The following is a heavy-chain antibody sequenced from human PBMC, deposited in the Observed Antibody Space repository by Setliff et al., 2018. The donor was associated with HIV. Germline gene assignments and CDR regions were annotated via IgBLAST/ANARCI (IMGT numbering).Heavy chain of an antibody. Sequence: NPSETLSLTCTVSGGSISTSNWWHWVRQPPGKGLEWIGEIYYVGNMNYNPSLKSRVTISLDTSKNQFSLKLSSVTAADTAVYYCARGIAAAEGYFDYWGQGTLVTVSS. CDR2: IYYVGNM. D-gene: IGHD6-13*01. CDR1: GGSISTSNW. V-gene: IGHV4-4*02. J-gene: IGHJ4*02. CDR3: ARGIAAAEGYFDY.